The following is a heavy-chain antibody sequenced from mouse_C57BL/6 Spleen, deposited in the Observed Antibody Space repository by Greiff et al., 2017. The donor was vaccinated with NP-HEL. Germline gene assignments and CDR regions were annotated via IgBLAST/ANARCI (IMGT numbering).Heavy chain of an antibody. D-gene: IGHD1-1*01. Sequence: EVKLVESEGGLVQPGSSMKLSCTASGFTFSDYYMAWVRQVPEKGLEWVANINYDGSSTYYLDSLKSRFIISRDNAKNILYLQMSSLKSEDTATYYCARDPYYGSRGFDYWGQGTTLTVSS. J-gene: IGHJ2*01. CDR2: INYDGSST. CDR1: GFTFSDYY. CDR3: ARDPYYGSRGFDY. V-gene: IGHV5-16*01.